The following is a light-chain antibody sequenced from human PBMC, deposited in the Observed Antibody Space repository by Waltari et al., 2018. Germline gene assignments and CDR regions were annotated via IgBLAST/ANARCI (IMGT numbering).Light chain of an antibody. Sequence: EIQMTQSPSTLSASVGDRVTITCRASQSISNWLAWYQQKPGKAPKLLIYKASTLESGVPSRFSGSGSGTEFTLTISSMQPDDFATYYCQQYNSYSLLTFGGGTKVEIK. V-gene: IGKV1-5*03. CDR3: QQYNSYSLLT. CDR1: QSISNW. J-gene: IGKJ4*01. CDR2: KAS.